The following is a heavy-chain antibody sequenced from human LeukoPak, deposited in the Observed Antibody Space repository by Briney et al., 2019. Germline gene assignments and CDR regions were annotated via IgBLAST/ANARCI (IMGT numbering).Heavy chain of an antibody. Sequence: GGSLRLSCAVSGFTFSSYAMTWVRQAPGKGLEWVSVISGSGGTSYADSVKGRFTISRDNSKNTLYLQMNSLRAEDTAVYYCAKSWGVGNYYFDYWGQGTLVTVSS. CDR3: AKSWGVGNYYFDY. CDR1: GFTFSSYA. CDR2: ISGSGGT. D-gene: IGHD3-10*01. J-gene: IGHJ4*02. V-gene: IGHV3-23*01.